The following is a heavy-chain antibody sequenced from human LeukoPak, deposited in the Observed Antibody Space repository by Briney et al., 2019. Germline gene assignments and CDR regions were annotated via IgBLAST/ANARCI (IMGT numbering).Heavy chain of an antibody. V-gene: IGHV4-59*01. CDR3: ARVQFLEWLFFDY. D-gene: IGHD3-3*01. Sequence: SETLSLTCTVSGGSISSYYWSWIRQPPGKGLEWIGYIYYSGSTNYNPSLKSRVTISVDTSKNQFSLKLSSVTAADTAVYYCARVQFLEWLFFDYWGQGTLVTVSS. CDR1: GGSISSYY. J-gene: IGHJ4*02. CDR2: IYYSGST.